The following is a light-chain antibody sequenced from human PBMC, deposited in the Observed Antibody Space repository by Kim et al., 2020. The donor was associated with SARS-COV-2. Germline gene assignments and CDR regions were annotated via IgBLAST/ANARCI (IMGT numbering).Light chain of an antibody. V-gene: IGLV7-46*01. CDR3: LLSYSGAWV. J-gene: IGLJ3*02. Sequence: PGATVTLTCGSSTGPVTSCHYTYWFQQKPGQAPRTLIYDINNKHSWTPARFSGSLLGGKAALTLSGAQPEDEADYYCLLSYSGAWVFGGGTKVTVL. CDR2: DIN. CDR1: TGPVTSCHY.